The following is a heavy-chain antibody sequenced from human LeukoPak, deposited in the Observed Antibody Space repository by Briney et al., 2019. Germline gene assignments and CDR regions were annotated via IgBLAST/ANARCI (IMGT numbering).Heavy chain of an antibody. CDR2: IYYSGST. J-gene: IGHJ4*02. CDR1: GGSISSSSYY. Sequence: SETLSLTCTVSGGSISSSSYYWGWIRQPPGKGLEWIGSIYYSGSTNYNPSLKSRVTISVDTSKNQFSLKLSSVTAADTAVYYCARSKGSSGWYDYWGQGTLVTVSS. D-gene: IGHD6-19*01. V-gene: IGHV4-39*07. CDR3: ARSKGSSGWYDY.